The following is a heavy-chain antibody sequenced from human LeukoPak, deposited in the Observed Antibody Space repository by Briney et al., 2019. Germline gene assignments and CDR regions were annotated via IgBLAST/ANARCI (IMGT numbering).Heavy chain of an antibody. CDR2: INPNSGGT. CDR3: AKLRITMRDY. CDR1: GYTFTGNH. Sequence: ASVKVSCKASGYTFTGNHMHWVRQAPGQGLEWMGWINPNSGGTNYAQKFQGRVIVTRDTSISTAYMELSRLGSDDTAVYYCAKLRITMRDYWGQGTLVTVSS. J-gene: IGHJ4*02. V-gene: IGHV1-2*02. D-gene: IGHD3-22*01.